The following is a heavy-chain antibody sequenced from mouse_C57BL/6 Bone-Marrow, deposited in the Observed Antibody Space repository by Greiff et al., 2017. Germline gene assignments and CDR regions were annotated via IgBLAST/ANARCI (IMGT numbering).Heavy chain of an antibody. J-gene: IGHJ3*01. CDR3: ARRYYGTQFAY. Sequence: EVKVVESGGGLVKPGGSLKLSCAASGFTFSDYGMHWVRQAPEKGLEWVAYISSGSSTIYYADTVKGRFTISRDNAKNTLFLQMTSLRSEDTAMYYCARRYYGTQFAYWGQGTLVTVSA. CDR1: GFTFSDYG. CDR2: ISSGSSTI. D-gene: IGHD1-1*01. V-gene: IGHV5-17*01.